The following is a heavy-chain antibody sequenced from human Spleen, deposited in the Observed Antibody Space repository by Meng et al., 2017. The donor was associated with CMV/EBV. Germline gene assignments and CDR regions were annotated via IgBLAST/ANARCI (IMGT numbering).Heavy chain of an antibody. V-gene: IGHV1-8*01. D-gene: IGHD3-3*01. CDR1: GYTFTSYD. Sequence: ASVKVSCKASGYTFTSYDINWVRQATGQGLEWMGWMNPTSGNTGYAQKFQGRVTMTRDTSVNTAYMELSSLRSEDTAVYYCARARPSNYYDFWSDYLGGFYYYRMDVWGQGTTVTVSS. CDR3: ARARPSNYYDFWSDYLGGFYYYRMDV. CDR2: MNPTSGNT. J-gene: IGHJ6*02.